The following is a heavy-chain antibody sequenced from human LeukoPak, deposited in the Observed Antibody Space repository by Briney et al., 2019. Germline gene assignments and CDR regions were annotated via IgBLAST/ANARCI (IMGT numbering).Heavy chain of an antibody. CDR1: GFTFSNYA. CDR3: AKDQYSGSYYWFDP. V-gene: IGHV3-23*01. J-gene: IGHJ5*02. Sequence: GGSLRLSCAASGFTFSNYAMSWVRQAPGKGLEWVSAISGSGGSTYYADSVKGRFTISRDNSKNTLYLQMNSLRAEDTAVYYCAKDQYSGSYYWFDPWGQGALVTVSS. CDR2: ISGSGGST. D-gene: IGHD1-26*01.